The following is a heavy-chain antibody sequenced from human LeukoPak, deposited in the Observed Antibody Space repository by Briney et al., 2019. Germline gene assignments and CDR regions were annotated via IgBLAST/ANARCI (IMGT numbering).Heavy chain of an antibody. J-gene: IGHJ6*02. CDR1: GFTFSSYW. CDR3: ARASSSGIRYYYGMDV. Sequence: PGGSLRLSCVASGFTFSSYWMSWVRQAPGKGLEWVADIKHDGSEKYSVDSVKGRFTISRDNAKNSLYLQMNSLRAEDTALYHCARASSSGIRYYYGMDVWGQGTTVTVSS. D-gene: IGHD3-22*01. V-gene: IGHV3-7*03. CDR2: IKHDGSEK.